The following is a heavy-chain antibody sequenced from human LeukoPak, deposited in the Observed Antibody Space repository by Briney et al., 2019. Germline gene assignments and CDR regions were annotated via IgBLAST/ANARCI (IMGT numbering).Heavy chain of an antibody. Sequence: SETLSLTCTVSGGSISSGGYYWSWIRQHPGKGLEWIGYIYYSGSTYYNPSLKSRVTISVDTSKNQFSLKLSSVTAADTAVYYCARDVLVGGADYWGQGTLATVSS. J-gene: IGHJ4*02. V-gene: IGHV4-31*03. CDR2: IYYSGST. CDR3: ARDVLVGGADY. D-gene: IGHD3-10*01. CDR1: GGSISSGGYY.